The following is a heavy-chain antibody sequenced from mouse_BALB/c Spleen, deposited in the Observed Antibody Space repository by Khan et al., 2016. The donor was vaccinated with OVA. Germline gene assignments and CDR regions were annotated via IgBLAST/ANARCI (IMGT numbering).Heavy chain of an antibody. V-gene: IGHV5-6*01. CDR2: ISSGGSYT. CDR1: GFTFSTYG. D-gene: IGHD1-1*01. J-gene: IGHJ3*01. Sequence: EVQLVESGGDLVKPGGSLKLSCAASGFTFSTYGMSWVRQTPDKRLEWVATISSGGSYTYYPDNVKGRFTISRDNAKNTLYLQMSSLKSKDTAMYYCARLAYYYNSEGFAYWGQGTLVTVSA. CDR3: ARLAYYYNSEGFAY.